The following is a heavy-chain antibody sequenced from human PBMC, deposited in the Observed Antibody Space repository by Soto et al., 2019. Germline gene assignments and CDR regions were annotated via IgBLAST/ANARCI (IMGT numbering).Heavy chain of an antibody. CDR3: ARHRDSSGDDFDAFDI. V-gene: IGHV5-51*01. J-gene: IGHJ3*02. CDR1: GYSFTSYW. CDR2: IYPGDSDT. Sequence: GESLKISCQGSGYSFTSYWIGWVRQMPGKGLEWMGIIYPGDSDTRYSPSFQGQVTISADKSISTAYLQWSSLKASDTAMYYCARHRDSSGDDFDAFDIWGQGTMVTVSS. D-gene: IGHD3-22*01.